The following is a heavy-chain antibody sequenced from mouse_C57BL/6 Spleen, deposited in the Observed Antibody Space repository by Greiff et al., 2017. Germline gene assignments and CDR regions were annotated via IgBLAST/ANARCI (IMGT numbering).Heavy chain of an antibody. D-gene: IGHD1-1*02. Sequence: VQLQQPGPELVKPGASVKMSCKASGYTFTDYNMHWVKQSHGKSLEWIGYINPNNGGTSYNQKFKGKATLTVNKSSSTAYMELRSLTSEDSAVYYCTRQGGPHFDYWGQGTTLTVSS. CDR2: INPNNGGT. CDR3: TRQGGPHFDY. CDR1: GYTFTDYN. V-gene: IGHV1-22*01. J-gene: IGHJ2*01.